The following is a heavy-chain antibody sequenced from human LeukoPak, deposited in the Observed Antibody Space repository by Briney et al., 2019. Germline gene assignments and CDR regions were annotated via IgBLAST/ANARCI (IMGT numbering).Heavy chain of an antibody. V-gene: IGHV7-4-1*02. Sequence: ASVKVSCKASGYTFTSYAMNWVRQAPGQGLEWMGWINTNTGNPTYAQGFTGRFVFSLDTSVSTAYLQSSSLKAEDTAVYYCARVVGCGGDCYSGISDYWGQGTLVTVSS. D-gene: IGHD2-21*02. J-gene: IGHJ4*02. CDR3: ARVVGCGGDCYSGISDY. CDR2: INTNTGNP. CDR1: GYTFTSYA.